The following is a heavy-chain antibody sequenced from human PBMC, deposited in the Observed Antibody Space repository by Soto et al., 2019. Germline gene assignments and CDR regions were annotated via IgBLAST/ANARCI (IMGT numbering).Heavy chain of an antibody. V-gene: IGHV4-4*02. Sequence: PSETLSLTCAVSGGSISSSNWWSWVRQPPGKGLEWIGEIYHSGSTNYNPFLKSRVTISVDKSKNQFSLKLSAVTAADTAVYYCARSLWFRELPAFDIWGQGTMVTVSS. D-gene: IGHD3-10*01. CDR3: ARSLWFRELPAFDI. CDR2: IYHSGST. CDR1: GGSISSSNW. J-gene: IGHJ3*02.